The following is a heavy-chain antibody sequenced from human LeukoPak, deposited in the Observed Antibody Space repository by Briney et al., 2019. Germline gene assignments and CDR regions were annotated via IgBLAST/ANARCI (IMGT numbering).Heavy chain of an antibody. V-gene: IGHV4-34*01. CDR2: INHSGST. D-gene: IGHD2-8*01. Sequence: PSETLSLTCAVYGGSFSGYYWSWIRQPPGKGLEWIGEINHSGSTNYNPSLKSRVTISVDTSKNQFSLKLSSVTAADTAVYYCAREVYFSDYWGQGTLVTVSS. J-gene: IGHJ4*02. CDR3: AREVYFSDY. CDR1: GGSFSGYY.